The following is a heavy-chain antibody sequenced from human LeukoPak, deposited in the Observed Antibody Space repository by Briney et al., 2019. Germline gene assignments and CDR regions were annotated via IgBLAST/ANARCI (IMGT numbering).Heavy chain of an antibody. CDR3: ARDPHGRASY. CDR2: INHSGST. V-gene: IGHV4-34*01. J-gene: IGHJ4*02. Sequence: PSETLSLTCAVYGGSFSGYYWSWIRQPPGKGLEWIGEINHSGSTNYNPSLKSRVTISVDTSKNQFSLKLSSVTAADTAVYYCARDPHGRASYWGQGTLVTVSS. CDR1: GGSFSGYY.